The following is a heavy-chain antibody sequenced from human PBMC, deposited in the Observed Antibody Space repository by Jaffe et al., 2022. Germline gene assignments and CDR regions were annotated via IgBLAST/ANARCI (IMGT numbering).Heavy chain of an antibody. CDR2: IYHSGRT. V-gene: IGHV4-4*02. CDR1: GGSTSTDNW. Sequence: QVQLQESGPGLVEPSGTLSLICAVSGGSTSTDNWWSWIRQSPGKGLQWIGEIYHSGRTNYNPSLKSRVTISIDNSKNQVSLKLSSMTAADTALYYCARNLGKPGGWSALDYWGQGTLVTVSS. J-gene: IGHJ4*02. CDR3: ARNLGKPGGWSALDY. D-gene: IGHD6-19*01.